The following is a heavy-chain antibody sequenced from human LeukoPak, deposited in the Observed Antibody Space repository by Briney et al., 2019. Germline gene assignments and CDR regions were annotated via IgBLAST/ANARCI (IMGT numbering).Heavy chain of an antibody. CDR1: GFTFSSYG. D-gene: IGHD2-15*01. J-gene: IGHJ4*02. Sequence: GRSLRLSCAASGFTFSSYGMHWVRQAPGKGLEWVAVISYDGSNKYYADSVKGRFTISRDNSKNTLYLQMNSLRAEDTAVYYCAKLGYCSGGSCSPFDYWGQGTLVIVSS. CDR3: AKLGYCSGGSCSPFDY. V-gene: IGHV3-30*18. CDR2: ISYDGSNK.